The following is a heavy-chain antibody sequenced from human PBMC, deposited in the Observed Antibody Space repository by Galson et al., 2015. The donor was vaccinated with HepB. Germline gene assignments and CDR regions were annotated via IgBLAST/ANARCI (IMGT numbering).Heavy chain of an antibody. Sequence: ETLSLTCTVSGGSISSYYWSWIRQPPGKGLEWIGYIYYSGSTNYNPSLKSRVTISVDTSKNQFSLKLSSVTAADTAVYFCARHWQDGYNPLDYWGQGTLVTVSS. CDR3: ARHWQDGYNPLDY. CDR1: GGSISSYY. CDR2: IYYSGST. J-gene: IGHJ4*02. D-gene: IGHD5-24*01. V-gene: IGHV4-59*08.